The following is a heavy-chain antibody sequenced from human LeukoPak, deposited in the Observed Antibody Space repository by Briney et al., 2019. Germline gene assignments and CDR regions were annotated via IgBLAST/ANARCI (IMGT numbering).Heavy chain of an antibody. D-gene: IGHD2-2*01. CDR1: GGTFSSYA. CDR3: ARDLYCSSTSCYGWFDP. V-gene: IGHV1-69*13. J-gene: IGHJ5*02. CDR2: IIPIFGTA. Sequence: ASVKVSCKASGGTFSSYAISWVRQAPGQGLEWMGGIIPIFGTANYAQKFQGRVTITADESTSTAYMELSSLRSEDTAVYYCARDLYCSSTSCYGWFDPWGQGIVVTVSS.